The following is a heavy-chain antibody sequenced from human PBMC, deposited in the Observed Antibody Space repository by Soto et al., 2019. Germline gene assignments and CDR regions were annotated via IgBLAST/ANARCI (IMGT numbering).Heavy chain of an antibody. D-gene: IGHD2-21*02. J-gene: IGHJ6*02. Sequence: GESLKISCNGSGYNLSTSWIAWVRQVPGEGLECMGIIFPDDFDTRYSPSCKGQVTISVDKSINTAYLQWSGLNSSHTAMYFCASALTDYYYFGLDAWGQGTTGTVSS. CDR1: GYNLSTSW. CDR3: ASALTDYYYFGLDA. V-gene: IGHV5-51*01. CDR2: IFPDDFDT.